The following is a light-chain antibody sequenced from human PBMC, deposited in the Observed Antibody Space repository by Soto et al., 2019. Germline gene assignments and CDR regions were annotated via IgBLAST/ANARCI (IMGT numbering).Light chain of an antibody. Sequence: QSVLTQPPSASGSPGQSVTISCTGTSSDVGAYDYVSWYQQHPGKAPKLMIYEVTHRPSGISNRFSASKSGNTASLTISGVQPEHEADYYCSSYSSRTTLEVCGTGTKVPVL. CDR1: SSDVGAYDY. CDR3: SSYSSRTTLEV. V-gene: IGLV2-14*01. J-gene: IGLJ1*01. CDR2: EVT.